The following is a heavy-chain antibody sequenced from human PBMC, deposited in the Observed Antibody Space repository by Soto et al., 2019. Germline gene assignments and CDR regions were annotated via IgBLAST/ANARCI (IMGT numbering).Heavy chain of an antibody. V-gene: IGHV1-18*01. CDR2: ISAYNGNT. CDR1: GYTFTSYG. J-gene: IGHJ5*02. Sequence: ASVRVSCKASGYTFTSYGISWVRQAPGQGLEWMGWISAYNGNTNHAQKLQGRVTTTTDTSTSTAYMELRSLRSDDTAVYYCARPAYSSSWYPEGLNWFDPWGQGTLVTVSS. D-gene: IGHD6-13*01. CDR3: ARPAYSSSWYPEGLNWFDP.